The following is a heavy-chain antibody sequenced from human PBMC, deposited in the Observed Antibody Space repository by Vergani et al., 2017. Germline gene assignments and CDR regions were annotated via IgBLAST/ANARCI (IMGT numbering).Heavy chain of an antibody. Sequence: EVQLVESGGGVVQPGGSLRLSCAASGFTFSSYSMNWVRQAPGKGLEWVSSISSSSSYIYYADSVKGRFTISRDNAKSSLYLQMNSLRAEDTAVYYCARGGNSSGYSGPHYYYGMDVWGQGTTVTVSS. D-gene: IGHD3-22*01. V-gene: IGHV3-21*01. CDR2: ISSSSSYI. CDR3: ARGGNSSGYSGPHYYYGMDV. CDR1: GFTFSSYS. J-gene: IGHJ6*02.